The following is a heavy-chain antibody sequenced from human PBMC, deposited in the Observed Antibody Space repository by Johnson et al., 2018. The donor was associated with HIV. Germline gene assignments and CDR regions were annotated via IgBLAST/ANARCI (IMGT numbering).Heavy chain of an antibody. CDR1: GFTFSSYV. V-gene: IGHV3-30*04. CDR3: ARSSTVVSPHDI. J-gene: IGHJ3*02. CDR2: ISYDGSNK. Sequence: QVQLVESGGGVVQPGRSLRLSCAASGFTFSSYVMHWVRQAPGKGLEWVAFISYDGSNKYYADSVKGRFTISRDNSKNTLYLQMNSLRAEDTAVYYCARSSTVVSPHDIWGQGTMVIVSS. D-gene: IGHD4-23*01.